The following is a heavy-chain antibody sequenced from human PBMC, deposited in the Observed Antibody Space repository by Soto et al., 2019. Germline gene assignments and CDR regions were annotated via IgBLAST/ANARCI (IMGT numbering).Heavy chain of an antibody. J-gene: IGHJ4*02. Sequence: QITLKESGPTLVKPTQTLTLTCTFSGFSLSTNGVGVGWIRQPPGKALEWLAVIYWDDDKGYSPSLKSRLSITKDTSKNQVVLTMTSMDPVDSATYYCAHRTLKAYSSSWYIWGQGTLVTVSS. V-gene: IGHV2-5*02. CDR1: GFSLSTNGVG. CDR2: IYWDDDK. CDR3: AHRTLKAYSSSWYI. D-gene: IGHD6-13*01.